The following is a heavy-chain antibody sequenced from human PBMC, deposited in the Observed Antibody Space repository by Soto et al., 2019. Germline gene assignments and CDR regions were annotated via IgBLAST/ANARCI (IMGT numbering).Heavy chain of an antibody. J-gene: IGHJ4*02. Sequence: PGGSLRLSCAASGFSFTTYVMHWVRQAPGKGLEWVAAIGVSGTTYHADSVKGRFSISRDTSKNTLFLQMSSLRVEDTAVYYCANILFGRGAYWGQGTLVTVSS. CDR3: ANILFGRGAY. V-gene: IGHV3-23*01. CDR2: IGVSGTT. D-gene: IGHD3-3*01. CDR1: GFSFTTYV.